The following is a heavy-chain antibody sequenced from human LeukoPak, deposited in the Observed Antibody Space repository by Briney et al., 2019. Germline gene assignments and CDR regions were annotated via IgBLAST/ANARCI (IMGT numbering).Heavy chain of an antibody. CDR3: AREDQPRGTFDY. CDR2: TKQDGSEK. Sequence: GGSLRLSCAASGFTFSNYWMTWVRQAPGKGLEWVANTKQDGSEKYYVDSVKGRFTISRDNAKNSLYLQMNSLRAEDTALYYCAREDQPRGTFDYWGQGILVTVSS. J-gene: IGHJ4*02. V-gene: IGHV3-7*05. CDR1: GFTFSNYW. D-gene: IGHD2-15*01.